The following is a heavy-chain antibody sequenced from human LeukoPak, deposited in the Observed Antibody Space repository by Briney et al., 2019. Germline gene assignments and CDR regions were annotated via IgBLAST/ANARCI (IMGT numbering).Heavy chain of an antibody. D-gene: IGHD1-26*01. CDR3: ARLMGDRTIYDY. CDR1: GFTLRTSW. CDR2: INQGGGET. J-gene: IGHJ4*02. Sequence: GGSLRLSCAASGFTLRTSWMSWVRQAPGKGLEWVASINQGGGETHYVESVKGRFTISRDNAMNSFFLQMNSLRAEDTAVYYCARLMGDRTIYDYWGQGTLVTVSP. V-gene: IGHV3-7*01.